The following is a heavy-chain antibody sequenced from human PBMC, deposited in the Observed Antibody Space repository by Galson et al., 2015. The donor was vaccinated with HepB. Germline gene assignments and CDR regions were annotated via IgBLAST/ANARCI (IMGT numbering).Heavy chain of an antibody. J-gene: IGHJ6*03. CDR1: GDSVSSNSAA. V-gene: IGHV6-1*01. CDR2: TYYRSKWYN. Sequence: CAISGDSVSSNSAAWNWIRQSPSRGLEWLGRTYYRSKWYNDYAVSVKSRITINPDTSKNQFSLQLNSVTPEDTAVYYCARSAYYDFWSGYLIHYYYYYYMDVWGKGTTVTVSS. D-gene: IGHD3-3*01. CDR3: ARSAYYDFWSGYLIHYYYYYYMDV.